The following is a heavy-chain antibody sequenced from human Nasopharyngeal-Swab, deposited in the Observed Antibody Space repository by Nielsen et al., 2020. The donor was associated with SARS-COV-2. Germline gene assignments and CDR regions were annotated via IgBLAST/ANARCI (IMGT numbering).Heavy chain of an antibody. CDR1: GYTFTNNW. CDR3: ARQIGDYGFDAFDV. V-gene: IGHV5-10-1*01. D-gene: IGHD4-17*01. Sequence: GESLKISCQGSGYTFTNNWITWVRQMPGKGLEWMGRIDPSDSYTYYSPSFQGHVIISADKSINTAYTQWSSLKAPDTAMYYCARQIGDYGFDAFDVWGQGTMVTVSS. J-gene: IGHJ3*01. CDR2: IDPSDSYT.